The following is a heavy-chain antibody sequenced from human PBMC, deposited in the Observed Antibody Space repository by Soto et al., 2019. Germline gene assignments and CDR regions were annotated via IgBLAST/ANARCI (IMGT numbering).Heavy chain of an antibody. D-gene: IGHD3-3*01. CDR3: AAGEPYDFWSGLSWFDP. Sequence: ASVKVSCKASGFTFSSSAIHWVRQARGQRLEWIGWIVVGSGNTNYAQKFKERVIINREKSTSTAYMELGSLRSEDTAVYYCAAGEPYDFWSGLSWFDPWGQGTLVTVSS. CDR1: GFTFSSSA. CDR2: IVVGSGNT. J-gene: IGHJ5*02. V-gene: IGHV1-58*02.